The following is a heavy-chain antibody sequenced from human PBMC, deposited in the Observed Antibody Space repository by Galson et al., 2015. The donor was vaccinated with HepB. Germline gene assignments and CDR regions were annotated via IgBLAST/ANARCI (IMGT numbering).Heavy chain of an antibody. Sequence: SLRLSCAASGFTFSDYYMSWVRQAPGKGLEYISYISSSSSYTTYAESVKGRFIISRDNAKNSLFLQLNSLTVEDTAVYYCARDWLGYWGQGTLVTVSS. CDR1: GFTFSDYY. CDR2: ISSSSSYT. D-gene: IGHD3-22*01. V-gene: IGHV3-11*06. J-gene: IGHJ4*02. CDR3: ARDWLGY.